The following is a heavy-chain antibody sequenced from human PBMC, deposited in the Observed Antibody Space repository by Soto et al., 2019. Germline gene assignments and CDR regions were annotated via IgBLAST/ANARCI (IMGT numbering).Heavy chain of an antibody. D-gene: IGHD3-16*01. Sequence: QVQLVESGGGVVQPGRSLRLSCAASGFTFSSYGMHWVRQAPGKGLEWVAVIWYDGSNKYYADSVKGRFTISRDNSKNTLYLQMNSLRAEETAVYYCARDSDHEITFGGVISNYYYMDVWGKGTTATVSS. CDR2: IWYDGSNK. V-gene: IGHV3-33*01. CDR1: GFTFSSYG. J-gene: IGHJ6*03. CDR3: ARDSDHEITFGGVISNYYYMDV.